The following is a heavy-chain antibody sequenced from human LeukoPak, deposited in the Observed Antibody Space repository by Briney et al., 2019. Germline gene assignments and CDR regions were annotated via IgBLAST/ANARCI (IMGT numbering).Heavy chain of an antibody. Sequence: SSETLSLTCTVSGGSISSGGYYWSWIRQPPGKGLEWIGYIYHSGSTYYNPSLKSRVTISVDRSKNQFSLKLSSVTAADTAVYYCARMRVGAHRNFDYWGQGTLVTVSS. V-gene: IGHV4-30-2*01. CDR1: GGSISSGGYY. CDR2: IYHSGST. D-gene: IGHD1-26*01. CDR3: ARMRVGAHRNFDY. J-gene: IGHJ4*02.